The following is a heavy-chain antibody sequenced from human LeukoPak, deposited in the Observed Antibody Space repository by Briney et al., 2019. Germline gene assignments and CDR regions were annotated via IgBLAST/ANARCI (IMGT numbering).Heavy chain of an antibody. Sequence: GGSLRLSCAVSGFTFQTFGMHWVRQTPGKGLEWVALISFDGSYKYYTDSVKGRFTISRDNSKNTLYLQMNSLRAEDTAVYYCARFLSPYGSGSYNWFDPWGQGTLVTVSS. J-gene: IGHJ5*02. CDR1: GFTFQTFG. CDR3: ARFLSPYGSGSYNWFDP. V-gene: IGHV3-30*03. D-gene: IGHD3-10*01. CDR2: ISFDGSYK.